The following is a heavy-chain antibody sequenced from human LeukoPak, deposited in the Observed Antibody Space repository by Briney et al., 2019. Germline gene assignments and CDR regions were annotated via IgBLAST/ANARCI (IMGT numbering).Heavy chain of an antibody. CDR1: GGSISSYY. D-gene: IGHD1-26*01. CDR3: ARSTGSYYY. Sequence: SETLSLTCTVSGGSISSYYWSWIRQPPGKGLEWIGYIYYSGSTNYNPSLKSRVTISVDTSKNQFFLKLSSVTAADTAVYYCARSTGSYYYWGQGTLVTVSS. CDR2: IYYSGST. V-gene: IGHV4-59*08. J-gene: IGHJ4*02.